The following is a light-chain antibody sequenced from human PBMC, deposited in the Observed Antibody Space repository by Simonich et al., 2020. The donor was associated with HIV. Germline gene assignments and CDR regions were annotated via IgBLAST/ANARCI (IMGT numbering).Light chain of an antibody. CDR2: WVP. CDR1: RSVLYSSNNMNY. V-gene: IGKV4-1*01. J-gene: IGKJ1*01. Sequence: DIVMTQSPDSLAVSLGERATVNCRSSRSVLYSSNNMNYSAWYQQKPGQPPKLLIYWVPTRESGVPDRFSGSGSGTDFALTISSLQAEDVAVYYCQQYYSAPRTFGQGTKVEIK. CDR3: QQYYSAPRT.